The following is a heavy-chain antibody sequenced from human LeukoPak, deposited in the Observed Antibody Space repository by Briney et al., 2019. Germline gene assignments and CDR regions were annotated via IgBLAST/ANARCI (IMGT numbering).Heavy chain of an antibody. CDR2: VYYSGSS. Sequence: PSETLSLTCTVSGVSISSSNYYWVWMRQPPGKGLEWIGSVYYSGSSQYNPSLKSRVTISVDTFNNQFSLKLSSVAAADTAVYFCARRTRGGGEPYYYYYMDVLGKGTTVTVSS. CDR3: ARRTRGGGEPYYYYYMDV. CDR1: GVSISSSNYY. V-gene: IGHV4-39*01. D-gene: IGHD3-10*01. J-gene: IGHJ6*03.